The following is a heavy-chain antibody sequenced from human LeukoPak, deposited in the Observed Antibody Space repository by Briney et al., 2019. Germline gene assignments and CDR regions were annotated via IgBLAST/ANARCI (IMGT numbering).Heavy chain of an antibody. CDR1: GYTFSSFG. V-gene: IGHV1-18*01. D-gene: IGHD2/OR15-2a*01. CDR3: SRSYHSTSWYYFDH. Sequence: ASVKVSCKTSGYTFSSFGITWVRQAPGQGPEWMGWIKIGEGATHYAQKFQDRVSITRDLSSNTAFLELRNLRSDDTAVYFCSRSYHSTSWYYFDHWGQGTLVTVS. CDR2: IKIGEGAT. J-gene: IGHJ4*02.